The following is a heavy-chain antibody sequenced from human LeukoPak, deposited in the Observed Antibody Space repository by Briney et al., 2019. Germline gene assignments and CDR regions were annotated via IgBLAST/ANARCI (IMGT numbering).Heavy chain of an antibody. D-gene: IGHD2-2*02. CDR2: ISAYNGNT. V-gene: IGHV1-18*01. J-gene: IGHJ6*03. Sequence: ASVKVSCKASGYTFTSYGISWVRQAPGRGLEWMGWISAYNGNTNYAQKLQGRVTMTTDTSTSTAYMELRSLRSDDTAVYYCARGPDIVVVPAAIGYMDVWGKGTTVTVSS. CDR3: ARGPDIVVVPAAIGYMDV. CDR1: GYTFTSYG.